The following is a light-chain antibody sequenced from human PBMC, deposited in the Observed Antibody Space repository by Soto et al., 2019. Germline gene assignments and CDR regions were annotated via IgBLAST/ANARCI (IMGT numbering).Light chain of an antibody. CDR3: QQYGSSPPVT. J-gene: IGKJ5*01. CDR2: GTS. Sequence: EIVLTQSPGTLSLSPGERATLSCRASQSVSSSYLAWYQQKPGQAPRLLIYGTSGRATGIPDRFSGSGSWTDFTLTISRREPEDLAVYYCQQYGSSPPVTFGQGTRLEIK. V-gene: IGKV3-20*01. CDR1: QSVSSSY.